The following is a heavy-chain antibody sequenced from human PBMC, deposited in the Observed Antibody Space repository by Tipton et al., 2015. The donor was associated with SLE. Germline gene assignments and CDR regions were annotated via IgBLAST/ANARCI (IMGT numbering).Heavy chain of an antibody. V-gene: IGHV4-39*07. J-gene: IGHJ6*03. CDR2: LYYSGNT. CDR3: VKSVVVVSPRDYYYYMDV. Sequence: LRLSCTVSGGSIRSSRHFWGWIRQPPGKGLEWIGVLYYSGNTYYNPSLKSPVTLSIDTSKNQFSLKMRSVTAADTAVYLCVKSVVVVSPRDYYYYMDVWGKGTTVTVSS. D-gene: IGHD2-15*01. CDR1: GGSIRSSRHF.